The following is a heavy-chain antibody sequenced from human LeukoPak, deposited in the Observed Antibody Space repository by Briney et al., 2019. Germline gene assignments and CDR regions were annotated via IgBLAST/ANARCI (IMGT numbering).Heavy chain of an antibody. J-gene: IGHJ1*01. CDR1: GYTFTSYD. D-gene: IGHD6-19*01. V-gene: IGHV1-18*01. CDR2: ISLYNPKT. CDR3: ARLGVAGDPSSAEYFQH. Sequence: ASVKVSCKASGYTFTSYDINWVRQAPGQGLDWMGWISLYNPKTSYAQKFQGRVTMTTDTSTSTAYMELRSLRSDDTAVYYCARLGVAGDPSSAEYFQHWGQGTLLTVSS.